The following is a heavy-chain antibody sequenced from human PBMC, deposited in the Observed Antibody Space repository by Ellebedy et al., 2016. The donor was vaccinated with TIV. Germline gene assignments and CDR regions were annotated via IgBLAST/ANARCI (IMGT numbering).Heavy chain of an antibody. Sequence: GESLKISXAASGFTFSSYSMNWVRQAPGKGLEWVSSISSSSSYIYYADSVKGRFTISRDNAKNSLYLQMNSLRAEDTAVYYCATHYGGNPDGAFDIWGQGTKVTVSS. CDR3: ATHYGGNPDGAFDI. CDR1: GFTFSSYS. D-gene: IGHD4-23*01. V-gene: IGHV3-21*01. CDR2: ISSSSSYI. J-gene: IGHJ3*02.